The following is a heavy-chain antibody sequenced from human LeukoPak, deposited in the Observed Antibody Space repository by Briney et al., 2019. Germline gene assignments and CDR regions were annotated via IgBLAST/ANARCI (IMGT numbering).Heavy chain of an antibody. D-gene: IGHD6-13*01. CDR2: VNNDGSST. CDR1: GFTFSTYW. Sequence: GGSLRLSCAASGFTFSTYWMSWVRQAPGNGLVWVSRVNNDGSSTRHAVSVTGRFTISRNNTNNTLYLQMNSLRAENTAVYYCARDLNDLLQNYRSTWYPAYYWGPGALVTV. J-gene: IGHJ4*02. V-gene: IGHV3-74*01. CDR3: ARDLNDLLQNYRSTWYPAYY.